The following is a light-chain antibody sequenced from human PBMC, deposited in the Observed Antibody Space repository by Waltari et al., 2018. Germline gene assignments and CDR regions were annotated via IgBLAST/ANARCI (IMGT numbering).Light chain of an antibody. CDR1: QSVTTY. CDR2: GAS. Sequence: EIVLTQSPGTLSLSPGDRATLSCRASQSVTTYLAWYQQKPGQAPRLLIYGASSRATGIPDRFSGSGSGTDFTLTISRLEPEDFAVYYCQQYGTSPRTFGQGTKLEIK. J-gene: IGKJ2*02. CDR3: QQYGTSPRT. V-gene: IGKV3-20*01.